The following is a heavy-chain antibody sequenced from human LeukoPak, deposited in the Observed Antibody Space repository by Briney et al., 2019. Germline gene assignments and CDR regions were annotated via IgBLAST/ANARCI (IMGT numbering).Heavy chain of an antibody. CDR1: GFTFSSYA. CDR2: ISGSGGST. J-gene: IGHJ4*02. V-gene: IGHV3-23*01. CDR3: AKDYCSSTSCTIFDY. D-gene: IGHD2-2*01. Sequence: GGSLRLSCAASGFTFSSYAMSWVRQAPGKGLEWVSAISGSGGSTYHADSVKGRFTISRDNSKNTLYLQMNSLRAEDTAVYYCAKDYCSSTSCTIFDYWGQGTLVTVSS.